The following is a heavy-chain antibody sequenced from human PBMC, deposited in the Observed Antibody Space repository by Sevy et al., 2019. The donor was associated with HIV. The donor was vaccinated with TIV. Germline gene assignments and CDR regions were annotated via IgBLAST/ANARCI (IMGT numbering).Heavy chain of an antibody. CDR1: GFTFSSYG. J-gene: IGHJ4*02. V-gene: IGHV3-30*18. D-gene: IGHD2-21*01. CDR3: AKGGRMVINYFDY. CDR2: ISYDGSNK. Sequence: GGSLRLSCAASGFTFSSYGMHWVRQAPGKGLEWVAVISYDGSNKYYADSVKGRFTISRDNSKNTLYLQMNSLRAEDTAVYYCAKGGRMVINYFDYWGQGTLVTVSS.